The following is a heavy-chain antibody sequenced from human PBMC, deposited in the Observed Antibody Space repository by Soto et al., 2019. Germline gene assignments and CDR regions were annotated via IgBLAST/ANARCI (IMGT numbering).Heavy chain of an antibody. CDR1: GFSFSSYW. CDR2: IDPHSNT. V-gene: IGHV5-51*01. CDR3: ARRTYTSGWRHYFDY. D-gene: IGHD6-19*01. Sequence: GESLKISCQGSGFSFSSYWIGWVRQMPGQGLEWMAFIDPHSNTRYSPSFEGQITISADNSISTAYLQWSSLKASDTAIYYCARRTYTSGWRHYFDYWGQGTLVTVYS. J-gene: IGHJ4*02.